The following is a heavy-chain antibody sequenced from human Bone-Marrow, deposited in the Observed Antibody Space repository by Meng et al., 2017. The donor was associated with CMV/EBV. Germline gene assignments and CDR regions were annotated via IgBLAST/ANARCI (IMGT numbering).Heavy chain of an antibody. D-gene: IGHD3-22*01. CDR1: GGSFSGYY. CDR3: ATGGSGYYYNWFDP. J-gene: IGHJ5*02. Sequence: SEPLSLTCAVYGGSFSGYYWSWIRQPPGKGLEWIGEINHSGSTNYNPSLKSRVTISVDTSKNQFSLKLSSVTAADTAVYYCATGGSGYYYNWFDPWGQGTLVTVSS. CDR2: INHSGST. V-gene: IGHV4-34*01.